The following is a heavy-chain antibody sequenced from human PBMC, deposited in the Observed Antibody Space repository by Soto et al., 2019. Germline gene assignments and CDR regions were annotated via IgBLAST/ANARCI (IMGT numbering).Heavy chain of an antibody. Sequence: GGSLRLSCAASGFTFSSYAMSWVRQAPGKGLEWVSAISGSGGSTYYADSVKGRFTISRDNSKNTLYLQMNSLRAEDTAVYYCAKDLGRSPKQWLVRVSAFDIWGQGTMVTVSS. D-gene: IGHD6-19*01. CDR3: AKDLGRSPKQWLVRVSAFDI. J-gene: IGHJ3*02. CDR2: ISGSGGST. CDR1: GFTFSSYA. V-gene: IGHV3-23*01.